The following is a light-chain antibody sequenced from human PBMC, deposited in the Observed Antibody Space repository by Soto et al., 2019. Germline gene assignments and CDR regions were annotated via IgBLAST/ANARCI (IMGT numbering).Light chain of an antibody. CDR3: QQYSNYWT. CDR1: QSISDW. J-gene: IGKJ1*01. CDR2: RAS. V-gene: IGKV1-5*03. Sequence: DIQMTQSPSTLSASVGDRVTITCRASQSISDWLAWYQQKPGKDPKLLIYRASNLENGVPSRFSGGGFGTEFSLTISSLQPDDFATYYCQQYSNYWTFGQGTKVEIK.